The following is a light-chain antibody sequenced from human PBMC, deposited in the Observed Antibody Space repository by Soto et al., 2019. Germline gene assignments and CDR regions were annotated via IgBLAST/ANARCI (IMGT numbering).Light chain of an antibody. CDR2: YDS. CDR3: QVWNSSSDHTV. J-gene: IGLJ3*02. Sequence: SYELTQPPSVSVAPGKTARITCGGNNIESKSIHWYQQKPGQAPVLVIYYDSVRPSGIPERFSGSNSGNTATLTISRVEAGDEADYFCQVWNSSSDHTVFGGGTKVTVL. V-gene: IGLV3-21*04. CDR1: NIESKS.